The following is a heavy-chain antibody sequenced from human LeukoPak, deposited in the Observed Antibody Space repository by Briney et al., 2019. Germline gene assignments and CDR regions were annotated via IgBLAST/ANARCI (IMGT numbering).Heavy chain of an antibody. D-gene: IGHD2-15*01. CDR2: INHSGST. V-gene: IGHV4-34*01. Sequence: SETLSLTCAVYGGSFSGYYWSWIRQPPGKGLEWIGEINHSGSTNYNPSLKSRVTISVDTSKNQFSLKLSSVTAADTAVYYCARGYQGYCSGGSCYWYFDLWSRGTLVTVSS. CDR3: ARGYQGYCSGGSCYWYFDL. J-gene: IGHJ2*01. CDR1: GGSFSGYY.